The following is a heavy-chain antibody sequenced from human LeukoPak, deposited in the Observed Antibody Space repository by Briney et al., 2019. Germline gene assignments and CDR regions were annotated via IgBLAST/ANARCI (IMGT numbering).Heavy chain of an antibody. J-gene: IGHJ4*02. V-gene: IGHV3-23*01. CDR2: FSESGGRT. CDR3: AKGGWLEY. CDR1: GFTFSSND. Sequence: GGSPRLSCVAPGFTFSSNDMSWVRQAPGKGLEWVSIFSESGGRTYYADSVKGRFTISRDTPKNTLYLQMNSLRAEDTAVYYCAKGGWLEYWGQGTLVTVSS. D-gene: IGHD6-19*01.